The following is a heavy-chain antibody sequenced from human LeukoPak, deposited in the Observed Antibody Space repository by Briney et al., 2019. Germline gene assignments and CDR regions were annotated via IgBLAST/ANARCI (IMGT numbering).Heavy chain of an antibody. CDR1: GYSFTSYW. J-gene: IGHJ6*03. Sequence: GESLKISCKGSGYSFTSYWIGWVRQMPGKGLEWMGIIYPGDSDTRYSPSFQGQVTISADKSISTAYLQWSSLKASDTAMYYCARQGRGGSGSYYYYYYYYMDVWGKGTTVTVSS. D-gene: IGHD3-10*01. V-gene: IGHV5-51*01. CDR2: IYPGDSDT. CDR3: ARQGRGGSGSYYYYYYYYMDV.